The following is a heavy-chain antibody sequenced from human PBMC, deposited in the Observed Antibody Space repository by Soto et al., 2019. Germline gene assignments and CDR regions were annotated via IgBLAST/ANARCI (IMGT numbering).Heavy chain of an antibody. CDR3: ATRVTQGRWLEFADY. CDR2: IIPISGRT. V-gene: IGHV1-69*01. CDR1: GGTFSSLG. Sequence: QVQLLQSGAEVKRPGSSVKVSCEASGGTFSSLGFTWVRQAPGQGLEWMGGIIPISGRTTFAQKFQGRVTITADESTRATYMELTTLTSDDTAMYYCATRVTQGRWLEFADYWGQGTLVTVSS. D-gene: IGHD5-12*01. J-gene: IGHJ4*02.